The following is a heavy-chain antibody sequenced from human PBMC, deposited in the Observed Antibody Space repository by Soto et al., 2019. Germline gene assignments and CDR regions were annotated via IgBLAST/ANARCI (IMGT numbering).Heavy chain of an antibody. Sequence: GGSLRLSCAASGFTFSSYAMTWVRQAPGKGLEWVSAIVAGGGNTYHVDAVKGRFTISRDNSQNTLYLRMNSLRADDTAVYYCARGPRGLYGNDYWGQGALVTVSS. D-gene: IGHD4-4*01. J-gene: IGHJ4*02. V-gene: IGHV3-23*01. CDR2: IVAGGGNT. CDR3: ARGPRGLYGNDY. CDR1: GFTFSSYA.